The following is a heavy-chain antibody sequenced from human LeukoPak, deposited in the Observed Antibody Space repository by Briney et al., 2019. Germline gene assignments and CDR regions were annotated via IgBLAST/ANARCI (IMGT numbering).Heavy chain of an antibody. CDR2: IIPVLNIT. J-gene: IGHJ5*02. V-gene: IGHV1-69*04. D-gene: IGHD3-9*01. CDR1: GGTFSSSA. Sequence: SVKVSCKTSGGTFSSSAITWVRQAPGQGLEWMGRIIPVLNITTYAQKFQGRVTMTTDTSTSTAYMELMSLRSDDTAVYYCARFGYYDILTGYYRENWFDPWGQGTLVTVSS. CDR3: ARFGYYDILTGYYRENWFDP.